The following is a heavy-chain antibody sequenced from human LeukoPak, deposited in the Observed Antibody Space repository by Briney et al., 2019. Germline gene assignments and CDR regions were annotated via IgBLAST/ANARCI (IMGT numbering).Heavy chain of an antibody. CDR2: IHYSGST. CDR1: GGSIISSGYY. D-gene: IGHD3-22*01. Sequence: SETLSLTCTVSGGSIISSGYYSGWIRQPPRKGLEWIGSIHYSGSTYYNPSLNSRFTISIDTPKNHFSLKLSFVTAADPAGYYCARGSDYYDSSGLGYWGQGTLVTVSS. CDR3: ARGSDYYDSSGLGY. J-gene: IGHJ4*02. V-gene: IGHV4-39*07.